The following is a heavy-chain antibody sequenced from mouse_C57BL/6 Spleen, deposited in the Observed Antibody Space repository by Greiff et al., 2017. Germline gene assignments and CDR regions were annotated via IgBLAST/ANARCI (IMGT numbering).Heavy chain of an antibody. J-gene: IGHJ2*01. D-gene: IGHD3-2*02. CDR2: IWTGGGP. Sequence: VKLVESGPGLVAPSQSLSITCTVSGFSLTSYAISWVRQPPGKGLEWLGVIWTGGGPNYNSALKSRLSISKDNSKSKVFLKMNSRQTDDTARYYCARNWRGAQATLYYFDYWGQGTTLTVSS. CDR3: ARNWRGAQATLYYFDY. CDR1: GFSLTSYA. V-gene: IGHV2-9-1*01.